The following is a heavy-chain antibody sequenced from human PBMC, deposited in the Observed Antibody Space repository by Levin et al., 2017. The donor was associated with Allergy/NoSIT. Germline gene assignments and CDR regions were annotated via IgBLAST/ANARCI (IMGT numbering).Heavy chain of an antibody. CDR2: ISGGGGTI. J-gene: IGHJ4*02. Sequence: LSLTCAASGFTFSNYAMRWVRQAPGKGLEWVSAISGGGGTIYYADSVKGRFTISRDNSKNTLYLQMNSLRAEDTAVYYCAKALGTYFYFEYWGQGTLVTASS. CDR1: GFTFSNYA. D-gene: IGHD3-10*01. CDR3: AKALGTYFYFEY. V-gene: IGHV3-23*01.